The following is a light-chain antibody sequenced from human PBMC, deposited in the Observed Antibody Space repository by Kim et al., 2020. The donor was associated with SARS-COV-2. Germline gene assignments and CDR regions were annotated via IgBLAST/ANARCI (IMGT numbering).Light chain of an antibody. CDR3: QQYSDCPPIT. CDR2: DAS. Sequence: EVVMTQSPATLSVSPGERAALSCRASQSVSSKLAWYQQKPGQAPSLLIYDASTRASGIPARFIGSGSGTEFTLTIFRLQSEDFALYYCQQYSDCPPITFFHRTRLWI. CDR1: QSVSSK. J-gene: IGKJ5*01. V-gene: IGKV3-15*01.